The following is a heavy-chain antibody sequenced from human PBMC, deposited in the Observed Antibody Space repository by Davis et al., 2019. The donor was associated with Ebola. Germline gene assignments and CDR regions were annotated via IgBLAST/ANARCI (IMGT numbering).Heavy chain of an antibody. J-gene: IGHJ4*02. D-gene: IGHD6-19*01. CDR1: GFTFRGCA. CDR2: IRSKANRYAT. Sequence: GEALKISCAASGFTFRGCAMHRDRQASGKGLEWVGRIRSKANRYATAYAASVKGRFTISRDDSKNTAYLQMNSLKTEDTAVYYCSQTGIAVAGTLVDYWGQGTLVTVSS. V-gene: IGHV3-73*01. CDR3: SQTGIAVAGTLVDY.